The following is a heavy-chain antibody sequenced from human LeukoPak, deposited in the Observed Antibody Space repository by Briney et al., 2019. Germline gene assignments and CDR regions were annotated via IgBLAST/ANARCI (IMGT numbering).Heavy chain of an antibody. CDR3: ARRMRVTMVRGVNAGVEYYFDY. Sequence: GGSLKISCKGSGYSFTSYWIGWVRQMPGKGLERMGIIYPGDSDTRHSPSFQGQVTISADKSISTAYLQWSSLKASDTAMYYCARRMRVTMVRGVNAGVEYYFDYWGQGTPVTASS. CDR1: GYSFTSYW. V-gene: IGHV5-51*01. CDR2: IYPGDSDT. J-gene: IGHJ4*02. D-gene: IGHD3-10*01.